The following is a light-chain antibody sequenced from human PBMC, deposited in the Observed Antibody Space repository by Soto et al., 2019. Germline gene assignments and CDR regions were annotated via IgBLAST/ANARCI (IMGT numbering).Light chain of an antibody. CDR1: QGISMS. CDR3: QQLNSSPLT. Sequence: IQLTQSPSSLSASVGDRVTITCRASQGISMSLAWYQQNPEKAPKLLIFEASTLQSVVPSRFSGSGSGTDFTLTIGGLQYGDLATYHCQQLNSSPLTVGQGTRLEMK. V-gene: IGKV1-9*01. J-gene: IGKJ5*01. CDR2: EAS.